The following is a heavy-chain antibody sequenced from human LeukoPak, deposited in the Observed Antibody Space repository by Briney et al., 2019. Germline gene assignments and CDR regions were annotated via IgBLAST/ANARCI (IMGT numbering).Heavy chain of an antibody. J-gene: IGHJ4*02. CDR3: ARDFRSSSWYIGDY. Sequence: GGSLRLSCAASGFTFSSYSMNWVRLAPGKGLEWSSYISGGGTPVYYADSVEGRFTVSRDNEKNSLYLQMNSLRADDTAVYYCARDFRSSSWYIGDYWGQGAQVTVST. D-gene: IGHD6-13*01. V-gene: IGHV3-48*01. CDR2: ISGGGTPV. CDR1: GFTFSSYS.